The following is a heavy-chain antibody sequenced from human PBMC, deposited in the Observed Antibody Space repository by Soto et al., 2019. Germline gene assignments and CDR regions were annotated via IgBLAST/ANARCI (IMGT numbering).Heavy chain of an antibody. Sequence: QVQLVQSGAEVEKPGSSVKVSCTASEGTFNSYTVSWVRQAPGQGVEWMGRVIPILGMANFAQKFQGRVMITADKSTSTAYMVLSSLRSDDTAVYYCATNYGSGSTHFDYWGQGTLVTVSS. CDR3: ATNYGSGSTHFDY. CDR1: EGTFNSYT. D-gene: IGHD3-10*01. CDR2: VIPILGMA. V-gene: IGHV1-69*02. J-gene: IGHJ4*02.